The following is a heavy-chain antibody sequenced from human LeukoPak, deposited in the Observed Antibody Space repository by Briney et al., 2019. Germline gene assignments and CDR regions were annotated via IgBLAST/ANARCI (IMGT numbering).Heavy chain of an antibody. J-gene: IGHJ4*02. D-gene: IGHD5-18*01. CDR2: IYYSGST. CDR1: GGSFSGYY. CDR3: ARAGTAMVLDYFDY. V-gene: IGHV4-59*01. Sequence: SETLSLTCVVYGGSFSGYYWSWIRQPPGKGLEWIGYIYYSGSTNYNPSLKSRVTISVDTSKNQFSLKLSSVTAADTAVYYCARAGTAMVLDYFDYWGQGTLVTVSS.